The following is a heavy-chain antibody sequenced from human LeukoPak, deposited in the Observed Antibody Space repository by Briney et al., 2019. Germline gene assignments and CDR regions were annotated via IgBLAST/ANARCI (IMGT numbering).Heavy chain of an antibody. J-gene: IGHJ4*02. CDR3: ARQYNWNDRYFDY. D-gene: IGHD1-1*01. CDR2: IYSGGST. CDR1: GFTVSSNY. V-gene: IGHV3-53*01. Sequence: PGGSLRLSCAASGFTVSSNYMSWVRQAPGKGLEWVSVIYSGGSTYYADSVKGRFTISRDNSKNTLYLQMNSLRAEDTAVYYCARQYNWNDRYFDYRGQGTLVTVSS.